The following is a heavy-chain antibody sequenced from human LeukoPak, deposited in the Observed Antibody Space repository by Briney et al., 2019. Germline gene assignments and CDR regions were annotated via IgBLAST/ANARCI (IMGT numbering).Heavy chain of an antibody. D-gene: IGHD1-1*01. CDR3: ARRGSVRLERRTGNWFDP. J-gene: IGHJ5*02. CDR2: ISSSSSYI. Sequence: GGSLRLSCAASGFTFSSYSMNWVRQAPGKGLEWVSSISSSSSYIYYADSVKGRFTISRDNAKNSLYLQMNSLRAEDTAVYYCARRGSVRLERRTGNWFDPWGQGTLVTVSS. V-gene: IGHV3-21*01. CDR1: GFTFSSYS.